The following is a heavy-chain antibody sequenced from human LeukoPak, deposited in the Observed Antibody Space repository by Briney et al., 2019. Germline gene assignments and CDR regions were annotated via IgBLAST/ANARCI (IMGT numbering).Heavy chain of an antibody. CDR2: IYSSGSI. Sequence: PSETLSLTCTVSGGSISSYYWSWIRQPAEKGLEWIGRIYSSGSINYNPSLKSRVTLSVDTAKNQFSLRLSSVTAADTAVYYCAREGGEPLRRGMDVWGKGTTVTVSP. CDR1: GGSISSYY. D-gene: IGHD1-26*01. CDR3: AREGGEPLRRGMDV. J-gene: IGHJ6*04. V-gene: IGHV4-4*07.